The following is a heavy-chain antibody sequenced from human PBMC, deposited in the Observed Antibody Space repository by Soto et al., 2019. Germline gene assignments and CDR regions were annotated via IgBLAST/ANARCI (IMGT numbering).Heavy chain of an antibody. CDR2: IYSGGST. Sequence: HPGGSLRLSCAASGFTVSSNYMSWVRQAPGKGLEWVSVIYSGGSTYYADSVKGRFTISRDNSKNTLYLQMNSLRAEDTAVYYCARELQTLRLRGYSYGLGGMDVWGQGTTVTVSS. J-gene: IGHJ6*02. CDR1: GFTVSSNY. D-gene: IGHD5-18*01. CDR3: ARELQTLRLRGYSYGLGGMDV. V-gene: IGHV3-53*01.